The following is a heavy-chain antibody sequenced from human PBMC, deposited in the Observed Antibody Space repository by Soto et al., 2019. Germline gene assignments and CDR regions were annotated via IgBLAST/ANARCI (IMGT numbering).Heavy chain of an antibody. V-gene: IGHV3-21*01. J-gene: IGHJ5*02. D-gene: IGHD6-13*01. CDR2: ISSSSSYI. CDR1: GFTFSSYS. Sequence: LGGSLRLSCAASGFTFSSYSMNWVRQAPGKGLEWVSSISSSSSYIYYADSVKGRFTISRDNAKNSLYLQMNSLRAEDTAVYYCARDESPRYSSSRYWFDPWGQGTLVTVSS. CDR3: ARDESPRYSSSRYWFDP.